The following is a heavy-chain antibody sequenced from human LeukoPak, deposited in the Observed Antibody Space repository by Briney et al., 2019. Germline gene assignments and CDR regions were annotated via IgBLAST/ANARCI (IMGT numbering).Heavy chain of an antibody. Sequence: ASVKVSCKISGHTLIELSMHWVRQAPGQGLEWMGGFDPEKDEIIYAQKFRGRVTITRDTSASTAYMELSSLRSEDTAVYYCARGLKERSRVHYYYYMDVWGKGTTVTVSS. D-gene: IGHD2-2*01. CDR1: GHTLIELS. CDR3: ARGLKERSRVHYYYYMDV. CDR2: FDPEKDEI. J-gene: IGHJ6*03. V-gene: IGHV1-24*01.